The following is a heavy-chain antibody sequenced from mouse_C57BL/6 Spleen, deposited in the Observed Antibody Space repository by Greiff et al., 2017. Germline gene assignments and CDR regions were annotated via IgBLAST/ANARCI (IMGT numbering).Heavy chain of an antibody. J-gene: IGHJ2*01. CDR1: GYTFTSYW. CDR2: IYPGNSDT. D-gene: IGHD1-1*01. Sequence: VQLQQSGTVLARPGASVKMSCKTSGYTFTSYWMHWVKQRPGQGLEWIGAIYPGNSDTSYNQKFKGKAKLTAVTSASTAYMELSSLTNEDSAVYYCTRLGTTVVATYYFDYWGQGTTLTVSS. V-gene: IGHV1-5*01. CDR3: TRLGTTVVATYYFDY.